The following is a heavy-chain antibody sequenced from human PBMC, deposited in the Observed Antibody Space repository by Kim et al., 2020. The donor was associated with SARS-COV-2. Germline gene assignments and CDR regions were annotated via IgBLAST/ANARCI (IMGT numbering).Heavy chain of an antibody. CDR3: ARDPTTPRGYYYGLDV. CDR2: ISSSGDTI. CDR1: GFTFSDYY. Sequence: GGSLRLSCAPSGFTFSDYYMSWIRQAPGKGLEWVSYISSSGDTIYYADSVRGRFTISRDNAKNSLSLQMNSLRAEDTAVYYCARDPTTPRGYYYGLDVWGQGTTVIVSS. J-gene: IGHJ6*02. V-gene: IGHV3-11*01. D-gene: IGHD3-3*01.